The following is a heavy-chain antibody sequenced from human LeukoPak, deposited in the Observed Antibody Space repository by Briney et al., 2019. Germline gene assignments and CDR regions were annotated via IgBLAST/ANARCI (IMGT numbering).Heavy chain of an antibody. J-gene: IGHJ4*02. CDR1: GYTFSGYR. CDR2: VNPNSGDT. CDR3: ARENWYSDY. V-gene: IGHV1-2*02. Sequence: AASVKVSCKASGYTFSGYRLHWVRQAHGQGLEWMGWVNPNSGDTNYHQNFQGRVTMTRDTSISTAYMELNRLTSDDTAVYYCARENWYSDYWGQGTLVTVSS. D-gene: IGHD1-1*01.